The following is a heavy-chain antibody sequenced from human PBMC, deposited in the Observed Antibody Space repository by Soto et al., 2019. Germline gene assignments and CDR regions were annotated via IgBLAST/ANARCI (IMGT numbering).Heavy chain of an antibody. CDR2: ISAYNGNT. Sequence: APVTVSFPASCSTFPNFGIIWVRQAPGQGLEWMGWISAYNGNTNYAQNFQGRVTMTTDTSTSTAYMELRSLRSDDTAVYYCARGVTPIDYLGQGTLVTVSS. J-gene: IGHJ4*02. CDR1: CSTFPNFG. CDR3: ARGVTPIDY. D-gene: IGHD2-21*02. V-gene: IGHV1-18*01.